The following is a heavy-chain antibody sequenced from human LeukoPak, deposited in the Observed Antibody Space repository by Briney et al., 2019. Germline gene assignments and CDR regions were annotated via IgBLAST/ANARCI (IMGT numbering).Heavy chain of an antibody. V-gene: IGHV3-74*03. Sequence: GGSLRLSCAASGFTFRSYWMHWVRQAPGKGLVWVSRINSDGSSTMYADSVQGRFSISRDNAKNTLYLQMNSLRAEDTAVYYCARAAPAAGTVVDYWGQGTLVTVSS. CDR2: INSDGSST. CDR1: GFTFRSYW. D-gene: IGHD6-13*01. CDR3: ARAAPAAGTVVDY. J-gene: IGHJ4*02.